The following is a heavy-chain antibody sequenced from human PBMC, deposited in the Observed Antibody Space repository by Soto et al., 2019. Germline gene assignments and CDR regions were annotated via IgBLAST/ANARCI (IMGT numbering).Heavy chain of an antibody. CDR3: AKDEVYYDSSGYYPIFY. J-gene: IGHJ4*02. V-gene: IGHV3-30*18. CDR2: ISYDGSNK. CDR1: GFTFSSYG. Sequence: VGSLRLSGAASGFTFSSYGMHWVRQAPGKGLEWVAVISYDGSNKYYADSVKGRFTISRDNSKNTLYLQMNSLRAEDTAVYYCAKDEVYYDSSGYYPIFYWGQGTLVTVSS. D-gene: IGHD3-22*01.